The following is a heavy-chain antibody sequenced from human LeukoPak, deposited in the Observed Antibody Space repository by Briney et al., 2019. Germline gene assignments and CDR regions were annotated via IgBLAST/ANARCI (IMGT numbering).Heavy chain of an antibody. CDR2: ITYNGAAT. D-gene: IGHD3-9*01. CDR3: AKDGLYFDGSTHIYYFDS. Sequence: GGSLRLSCAASGFSFGGYAMTWVRQAPGKGLEWVSSITYNGAATYYLDSVKARFTISRDNSRSTLYLQMDGLTAEDTALYYCAKDGLYFDGSTHIYYFDSWGQRTLVAVSS. CDR1: GFSFGGYA. J-gene: IGHJ4*02. V-gene: IGHV3-23*01.